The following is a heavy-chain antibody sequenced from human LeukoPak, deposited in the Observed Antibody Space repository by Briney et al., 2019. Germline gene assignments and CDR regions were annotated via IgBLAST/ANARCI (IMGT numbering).Heavy chain of an antibody. Sequence: GGSLRLSCAASGFTFSSNYMSWVRQAPGKGLEWVSAISGSGGSTYYADSVKGRFTISRDNSKNTLYLQMNSLRAEDTAVYYCAKDPAVVGLFDIWGQGTMVTVSS. D-gene: IGHD6-19*01. CDR1: GFTFSSNY. V-gene: IGHV3-23*01. J-gene: IGHJ3*02. CDR3: AKDPAVVGLFDI. CDR2: ISGSGGST.